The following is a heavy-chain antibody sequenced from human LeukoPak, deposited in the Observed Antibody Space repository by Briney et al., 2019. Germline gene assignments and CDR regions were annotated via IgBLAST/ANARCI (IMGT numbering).Heavy chain of an antibody. J-gene: IGHJ4*02. CDR1: GGSVSSGSYY. Sequence: SEPLSLTCTVSGGSVSSGSYYWRWIRQPPGKGLEWIGYIYYSGSTNYNPSLKSRVTISLDTSKNQFSLKLSSVTAADTAVYYCARVLAGTTTDHWGQGTLVTVSS. CDR2: IYYSGST. D-gene: IGHD1-14*01. V-gene: IGHV4-61*01. CDR3: ARVLAGTTTDH.